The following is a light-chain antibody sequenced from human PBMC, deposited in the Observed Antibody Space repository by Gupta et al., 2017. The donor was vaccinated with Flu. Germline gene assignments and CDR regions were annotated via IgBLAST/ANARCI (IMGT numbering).Light chain of an antibody. J-gene: IGKJ5*01. V-gene: IGKV1-9*01. CDR3: QQLNSFPFT. CDR2: AAS. CDR1: QGISSD. Sequence: DIQLTQSPSFLSASVGDRVTITCRASQGISSDLAWYQRKPGKAPNLLIYAASTLQSGVPSRFSGSGSATEFTLTISSLQPEDFATYYCQQLNSFPFTFGQGTLLEIK.